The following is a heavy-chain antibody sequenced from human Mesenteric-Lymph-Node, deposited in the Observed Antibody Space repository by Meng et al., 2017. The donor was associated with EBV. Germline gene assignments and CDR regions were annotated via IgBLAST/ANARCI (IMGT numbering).Heavy chain of an antibody. CDR2: FKRVGCST. J-gene: IGHJ4*02. CDR1: GFNFSHYW. V-gene: IGHV3-74*01. D-gene: IGHD5-18*01. Sequence: PGGSHGLSCAAFGFNFSHYWMHWVRQAPVKGLVWVSRFKRVGCSTIYAGSVKGRFTISRDNSKNTLYLQMNSLRAEDTAVYYCAKDGFGGYYYYFDYWGQGTLVTVSS. CDR3: AKDGFGGYYYYFDY.